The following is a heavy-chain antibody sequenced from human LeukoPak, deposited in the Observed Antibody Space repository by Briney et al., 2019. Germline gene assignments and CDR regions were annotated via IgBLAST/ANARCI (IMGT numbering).Heavy chain of an antibody. J-gene: IGHJ4*02. CDR2: IYSGGST. Sequence: SGGSLRLSCAASGFTVSSNHMSWVRQAPGKGLEWVSVIYSGGSTYYADSVKGRFTISRDNSKNTLYLQMNSLRAEDTAVYYCAREAYYDSSGYYYWGQGTLVTVSS. D-gene: IGHD3-22*01. V-gene: IGHV3-66*01. CDR3: AREAYYDSSGYYY. CDR1: GFTVSSNH.